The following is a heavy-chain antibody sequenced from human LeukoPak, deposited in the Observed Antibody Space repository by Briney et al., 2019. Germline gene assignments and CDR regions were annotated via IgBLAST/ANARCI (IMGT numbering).Heavy chain of an antibody. V-gene: IGHV3-23*01. CDR2: ISGSGGST. Sequence: GGSLRLSCAASGFTFSSYAMSWVRQAPGKGLEWVSAISGSGGSTYYADSVKGRFTISRDNSKNTLYLQMNSLRGEDTALYYCAKGLQRVRGSGPAHWGQGTLVTVSS. D-gene: IGHD3-10*01. CDR3: AKGLQRVRGSGPAH. CDR1: GFTFSSYA. J-gene: IGHJ4*02.